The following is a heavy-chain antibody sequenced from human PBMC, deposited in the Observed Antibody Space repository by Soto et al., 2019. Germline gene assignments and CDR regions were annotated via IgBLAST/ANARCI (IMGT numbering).Heavy chain of an antibody. V-gene: IGHV3-7*04. Sequence: GSLRLSCAASGFSFSRYWMTWVRQGPGKGLEWVANIRQDGNEKHYVDSVKGRFTISRDNAQNSLFLQMDSLRDEDAAVYFCARGGYFDNHCLDVWGKGTTVTVSS. D-gene: IGHD3-22*01. CDR3: ARGGYFDNHCLDV. J-gene: IGHJ6*04. CDR2: IRQDGNEK. CDR1: GFSFSRYW.